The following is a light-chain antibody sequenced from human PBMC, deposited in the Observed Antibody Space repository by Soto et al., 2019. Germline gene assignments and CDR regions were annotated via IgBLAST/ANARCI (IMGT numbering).Light chain of an antibody. V-gene: IGLV2-14*03. CDR1: SSDVGAYNS. J-gene: IGLJ1*01. CDR3: SSYTSDSTYL. CDR2: DVS. Sequence: QSVLTQPASVSGSPGQSITISCTGTSSDVGAYNSVSWYQQHPHKAPRLMIYDVSSRPSGVSDRFSGSKSGNTASLTISGLHTEVEADYYCSSYTSDSTYLFGTGTKLTVL.